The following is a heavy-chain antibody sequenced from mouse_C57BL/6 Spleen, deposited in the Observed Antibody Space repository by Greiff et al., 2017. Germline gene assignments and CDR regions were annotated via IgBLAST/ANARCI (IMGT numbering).Heavy chain of an antibody. CDR2: FYPGSGSI. CDR3: ARHEELHYGSSYGYFDY. D-gene: IGHD1-1*01. V-gene: IGHV1-62-2*01. J-gene: IGHJ2*01. CDR1: GYTFTEYT. Sequence: QVQLQQSGAELVKPGASVKLSCKASGYTFTEYTIHWVKQRSGQGLEWIGWFYPGSGSIKYNEKFKDKATLTADKSSSTVYMELSRLTSDDSAVYFCARHEELHYGSSYGYFDYWGQGTTLTVSS.